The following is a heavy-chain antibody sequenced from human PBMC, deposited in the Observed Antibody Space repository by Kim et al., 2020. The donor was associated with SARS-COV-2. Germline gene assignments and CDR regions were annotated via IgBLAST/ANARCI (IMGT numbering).Heavy chain of an antibody. CDR2: INHSGST. CDR3: ARGHLRYYYYGSGSYYNGLGSGMDV. V-gene: IGHV4-34*01. Sequence: SETLSLTCAVYGGSFSGYYWSWIRQPPGKGLEWIGEINHSGSTNYHPSLQSRVTISVDTSKNQFSLKLSSVTAADTAVYYCARGHLRYYYYGSGSYYNGLGSGMDVWGQGTTVTVSS. J-gene: IGHJ6*02. CDR1: GGSFSGYY. D-gene: IGHD3-10*01.